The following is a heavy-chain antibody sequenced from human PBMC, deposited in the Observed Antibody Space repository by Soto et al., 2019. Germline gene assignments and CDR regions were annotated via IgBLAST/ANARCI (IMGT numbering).Heavy chain of an antibody. Sequence: SVPLCVTCTVSWGSSGGYFCSWIRQSPEKGLEWIGHIHNSGSPYNNPSLRSRVTISADTSMNQFSLALTSVTAADTAIYYCARGSTTEKVDSWGQGILVTVSS. CDR2: IHNSGSP. CDR1: WGSSGGYF. V-gene: IGHV4-30-4*01. CDR3: ARGSTTEKVDS. J-gene: IGHJ4*02.